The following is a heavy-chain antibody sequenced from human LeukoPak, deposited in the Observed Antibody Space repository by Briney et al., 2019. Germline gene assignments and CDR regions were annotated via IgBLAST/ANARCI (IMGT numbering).Heavy chain of an antibody. D-gene: IGHD2-8*01. CDR2: VYYSGST. CDR3: ARASFNVVFGNWFDP. CDR1: SGSIGSSSNY. J-gene: IGHJ5*02. Sequence: SETLSLTCTVSSGSIGSSSNYWGWIRQAPGKGLEWIGNVYYSGSTFYNPSLKSRVTISVDTPKNQFSPKLRSVTAADTAIYYCARASFNVVFGNWFDPWGQGTLVTVSS. V-gene: IGHV4-39*01.